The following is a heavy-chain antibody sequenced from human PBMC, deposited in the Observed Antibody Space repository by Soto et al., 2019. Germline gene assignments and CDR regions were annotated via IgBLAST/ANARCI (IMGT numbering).Heavy chain of an antibody. V-gene: IGHV3-66*01. J-gene: IGHJ6*03. Sequence: GGSLRLSCAASGFTVSSNYMSWVRQAPGKGLEWVSVIYSGGSTYYADSVKGRFTISRDNSKNTLYLQMNSLRAEDTAVYYCARLYSNRYYYYYMDVWGKGTTVTVSS. CDR1: GFTVSSNY. D-gene: IGHD4-4*01. CDR3: ARLYSNRYYYYYMDV. CDR2: IYSGGST.